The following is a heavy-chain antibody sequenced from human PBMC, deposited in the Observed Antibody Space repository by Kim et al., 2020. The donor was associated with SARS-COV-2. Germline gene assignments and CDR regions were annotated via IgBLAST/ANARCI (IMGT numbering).Heavy chain of an antibody. CDR2: IYYSGST. CDR1: GGSISSYY. CDR3: ARAARWPYYFDY. D-gene: IGHD4-17*01. Sequence: SETLSLTCTVSGGSISSYYWSWIRQPPGKGLEWIGYIYYSGSTNYNPSLKSRVTISVDTSKNQFSLKLSSVTAADTAVYYCARAARWPYYFDYWGQGTLVTVSS. J-gene: IGHJ4*02. V-gene: IGHV4-59*13.